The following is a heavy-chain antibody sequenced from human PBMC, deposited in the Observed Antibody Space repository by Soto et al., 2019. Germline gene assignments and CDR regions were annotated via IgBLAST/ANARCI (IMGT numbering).Heavy chain of an antibody. CDR3: ARTLRDYDILTGYLAFDY. D-gene: IGHD3-9*01. CDR1: GFSLSNARMG. J-gene: IGHJ4*02. V-gene: IGHV2-26*01. Sequence: SGPTLVNPTETLTLTCTVSGFSLSNARMGVSWIRQPPGKALEWLAHIFSNDEKSYSTSLKSRLTISKDTSKSQVVLTMTNMDPVDTATYYCARTLRDYDILTGYLAFDYWGQGTLVTSPQ. CDR2: IFSNDEK.